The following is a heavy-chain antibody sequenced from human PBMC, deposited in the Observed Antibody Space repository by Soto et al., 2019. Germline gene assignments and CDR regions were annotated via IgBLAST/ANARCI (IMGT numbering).Heavy chain of an antibody. CDR3: APDLIVVVIGALGPFDY. Sequence: EVQLLESGGGLVQPGGSLRLSCAASGFTFSTYAMSWVRQAPGKGLEWVSSISGSGGSTYYADSVKGRFTISRDNSKDTLYLQMNSLRAEDTAVYYCAPDLIVVVIGALGPFDYWGQGTLVTVSS. J-gene: IGHJ4*02. V-gene: IGHV3-23*01. CDR2: ISGSGGST. CDR1: GFTFSTYA. D-gene: IGHD2-21*01.